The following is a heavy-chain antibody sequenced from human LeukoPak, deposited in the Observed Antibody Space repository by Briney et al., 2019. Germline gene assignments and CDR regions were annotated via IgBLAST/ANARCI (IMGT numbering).Heavy chain of an antibody. V-gene: IGHV1-18*01. CDR3: ARVGCSSTSCYKGWFDP. CDR1: GYTLNNYG. J-gene: IGHJ5*02. CDR2: ISAYNGNT. D-gene: IGHD2-2*02. Sequence: ASVKVSCKASGYTLNNYGISWVRQAPGQGLEWMGWISAYNGNTNYAQKLQGRITMTTDTFTSTAYMELRSLRSDDTAVYYCARVGCSSTSCYKGWFDPWGQGTLVTVSS.